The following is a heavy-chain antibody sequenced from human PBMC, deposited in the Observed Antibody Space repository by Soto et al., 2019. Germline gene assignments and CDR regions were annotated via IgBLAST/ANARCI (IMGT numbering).Heavy chain of an antibody. Sequence: PWGSLRLSCASSGFTFSSYSMNWVRQAPGKGLEWVSSISSSSSYIYYADSVKGRFTISRDNSKNTLYLQMNSLRAEDTAVYYCARALAAANVDYWGQGTLVTVSS. CDR3: ARALAAANVDY. CDR1: GFTFSSYS. J-gene: IGHJ4*02. CDR2: ISSSSSYI. V-gene: IGHV3-21*01. D-gene: IGHD6-25*01.